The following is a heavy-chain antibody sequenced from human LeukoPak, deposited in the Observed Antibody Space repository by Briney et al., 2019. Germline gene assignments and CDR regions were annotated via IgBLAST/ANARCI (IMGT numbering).Heavy chain of an antibody. CDR3: AREIYCSGGSCGDAFDI. V-gene: IGHV3-30-3*01. Sequence: GRSLRLSCAASGFTFSSYAMHWVRQAPGKGLEWVAVISHDGSNKYYADSVKGRFTISRDNSKNTLYLQMNSLRAEDTAVYYCAREIYCSGGSCGDAFDIWGQGTMVTVSS. CDR2: ISHDGSNK. D-gene: IGHD2-15*01. CDR1: GFTFSSYA. J-gene: IGHJ3*02.